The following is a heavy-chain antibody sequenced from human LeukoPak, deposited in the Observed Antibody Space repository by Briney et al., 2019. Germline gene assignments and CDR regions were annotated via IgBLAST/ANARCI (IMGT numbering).Heavy chain of an antibody. D-gene: IGHD2-15*01. CDR1: GYTFTGYY. J-gene: IGHJ4*02. V-gene: IGHV1-2*02. Sequence: ASVKVSCKASGYTFTGYYMHWVRQAPGQGLEWMGWINPNSGGTNYAQKFQGRVTMTRDTSISTAYMELSRLRSDGTAVYYCAREGIAVVVAAFDYWGQGTLVTVSS. CDR2: INPNSGGT. CDR3: AREGIAVVVAAFDY.